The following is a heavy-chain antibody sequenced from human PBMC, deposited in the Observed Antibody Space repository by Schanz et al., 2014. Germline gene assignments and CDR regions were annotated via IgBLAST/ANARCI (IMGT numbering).Heavy chain of an antibody. Sequence: QVQLVESGSELKKPGASVKVSCKASGYTLTHYAMNWVRQAPGQGPEWMGWINTNTGNPTYAQGFTGRFVFSLDTSVSTAYLEITNLKADDTAVYYCARGYCAGTSCPIFDYWGQGTLVTVSS. J-gene: IGHJ4*02. CDR2: INTNTGNP. CDR3: ARGYCAGTSCPIFDY. D-gene: IGHD2-2*01. V-gene: IGHV7-4-1*02. CDR1: GYTLTHYA.